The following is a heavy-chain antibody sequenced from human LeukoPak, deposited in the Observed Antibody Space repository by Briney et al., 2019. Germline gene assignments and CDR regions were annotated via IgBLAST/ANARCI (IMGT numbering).Heavy chain of an antibody. CDR1: GFTFSSYG. CDR2: IWYDGSNK. Sequence: PGRSLRLSCAASGFTFSSYGMHWVRQAPGKGLEWVAVIWYDGSNKYYADSVKGLFTISRDNSKNTLYLQMNSLRAEDTAVYYCARDLAAGGRELFDYWGQGTLVTVSS. J-gene: IGHJ4*02. V-gene: IGHV3-33*01. CDR3: ARDLAAGGRELFDY. D-gene: IGHD1-26*01.